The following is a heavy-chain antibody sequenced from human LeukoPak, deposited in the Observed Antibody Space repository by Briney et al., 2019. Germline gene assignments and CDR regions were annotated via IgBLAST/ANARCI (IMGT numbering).Heavy chain of an antibody. CDR2: ITAYNDNT. V-gene: IGHV1-18*01. Sequence: ASVKVPCKASVYTFTIYGISWVRPAPGQGLECMGWITAYNDNTNYTQKLQGRVTMTRDTSTRTVYMELRSLRSDDTAVYYCARKARITMVRGVRPYYYYYYMDVWVKGTTVTISS. CDR1: VYTFTIYG. D-gene: IGHD3-10*01. CDR3: ARKARITMVRGVRPYYYYYYMDV. J-gene: IGHJ6*03.